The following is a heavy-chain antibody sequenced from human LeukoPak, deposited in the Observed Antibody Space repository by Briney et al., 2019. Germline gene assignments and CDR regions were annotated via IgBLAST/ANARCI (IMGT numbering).Heavy chain of an antibody. J-gene: IGHJ4*02. D-gene: IGHD6-6*01. Sequence: PSETLSLTCAVYGGSFSGYYWSWIRQPPGKGLEWIGEINHSGSTKFNPSLKSRVTISVDTSNNRFSLKLSSVTAADTAVYYCASELVGVPHSSSSADYFDYWGQGTLVAVSS. CDR1: GGSFSGYY. V-gene: IGHV4-34*01. CDR2: INHSGST. CDR3: ASELVGVPHSSSSADYFDY.